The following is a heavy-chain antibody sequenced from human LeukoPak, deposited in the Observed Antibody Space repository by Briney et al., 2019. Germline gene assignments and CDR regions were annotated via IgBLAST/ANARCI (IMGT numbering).Heavy chain of an antibody. J-gene: IGHJ4*02. Sequence: GGPLRLSCAASGFTFDDYAMHWVRQAPGKGLEWVSGISWNSGSIGYADSVKGRFTISRDNAKNSLYLQMNSLRAEDTALYYCAKGSIAAVAGSFFDYWGQGTLVTVSS. CDR3: AKGSIAAVAGSFFDY. V-gene: IGHV3-9*01. D-gene: IGHD6-19*01. CDR2: ISWNSGSI. CDR1: GFTFDDYA.